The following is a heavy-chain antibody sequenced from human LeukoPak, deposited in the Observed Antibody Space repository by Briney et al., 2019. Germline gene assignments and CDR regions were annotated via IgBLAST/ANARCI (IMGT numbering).Heavy chain of an antibody. V-gene: IGHV5-51*01. CDR2: IYPGDSDT. CDR3: ARLNHLGRGYCSSTSCYADAFDI. Sequence: KSGESLKISCKASGYSFTSYWIGWVRQMPGKGLEWMGIIYPGDSDTRYSPSFQGQVTISADKSISTAYLQWSSLKASDTAMYYCARLNHLGRGYCSSTSCYADAFDIWGQGTMVTVSS. J-gene: IGHJ3*02. D-gene: IGHD2-2*01. CDR1: GYSFTSYW.